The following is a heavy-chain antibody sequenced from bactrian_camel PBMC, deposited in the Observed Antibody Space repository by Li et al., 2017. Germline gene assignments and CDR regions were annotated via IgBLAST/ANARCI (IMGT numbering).Heavy chain of an antibody. CDR1: GFTFGSLG. V-gene: IGHV3S6*01. D-gene: IGHD2*01. CDR2: LYSDGSST. Sequence: QVQLVESGGGSVQPGGSLRLSRATSGFTFGSLGMSWVRQAPGKGLEWVSSLYSDGSSTYYADSVKGRFTISRDNSRSTVILELTSLTIEDTAMYYCLVGFDYWGQGTQVTVS. J-gene: IGHJ4*01. CDR3: LVGFDY.